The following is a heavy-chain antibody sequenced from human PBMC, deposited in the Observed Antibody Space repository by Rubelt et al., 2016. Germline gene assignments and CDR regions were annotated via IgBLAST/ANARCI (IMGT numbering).Heavy chain of an antibody. Sequence: QVQLVQSGAEVKKPGASVKVSCKASGYTFTSYGISWVRQAPGQGLEWMGWINPNSGGTNYAQKFQGRVTMTRDTSISPAYMDLSSLRSEDTAGYYCATGIAVASPNWFDPWGQGTLVTVSS. V-gene: IGHV1-2*02. D-gene: IGHD6-19*01. J-gene: IGHJ5*02. CDR3: ATGIAVASPNWFDP. CDR1: GYTFTSYG. CDR2: INPNSGGT.